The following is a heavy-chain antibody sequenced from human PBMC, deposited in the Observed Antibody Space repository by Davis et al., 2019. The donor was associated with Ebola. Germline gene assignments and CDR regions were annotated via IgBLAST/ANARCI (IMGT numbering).Heavy chain of an antibody. Sequence: GGSLRPSCAASGFTFSNYAMHWVRQAPGKGLEWVAVISYDGSNKYYADSVKGRFTISRGNSENTLYLQMNSLRAEDTAVYYCARRSSQALDWGQGTLVTVSS. D-gene: IGHD6-6*01. CDR3: ARRSSQALD. V-gene: IGHV3-30*04. CDR2: ISYDGSNK. CDR1: GFTFSNYA. J-gene: IGHJ4*02.